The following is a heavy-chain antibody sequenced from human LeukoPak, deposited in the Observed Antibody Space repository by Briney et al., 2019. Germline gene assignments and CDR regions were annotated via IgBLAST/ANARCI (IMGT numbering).Heavy chain of an antibody. V-gene: IGHV3-30-3*01. J-gene: IGHJ4*02. CDR2: ISYDGSNK. Sequence: GGSLRLSCAASGFTFSSYAMHWVRQAPGKGLEWVAVISYDGSNKYYADSVKGRFTISRDNSKNTLYLQMNSLRAEDTAVYYCARDYSSSLLDYWGQGTLVTVSS. CDR1: GFTFSSYA. CDR3: ARDYSSSLLDY. D-gene: IGHD6-6*01.